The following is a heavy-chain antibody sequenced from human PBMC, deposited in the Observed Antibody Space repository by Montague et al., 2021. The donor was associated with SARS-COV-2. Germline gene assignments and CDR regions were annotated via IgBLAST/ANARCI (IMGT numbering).Heavy chain of an antibody. CDR2: IYHSGTT. V-gene: IGHV4-4*02. D-gene: IGHD1-26*01. J-gene: IGHJ5*02. Sequence: SETLSLTCTVSGGSVSSDNWWAWFRQPPGKGLEWIGEIYHSGTTNYNPSLQSRVTISVDKSRNHLSLNLMSVTAADTAMYYCALPLGGARFDPWGQGIMVTVSS. CDR3: ALPLGGARFDP. CDR1: GGSVSSDNW.